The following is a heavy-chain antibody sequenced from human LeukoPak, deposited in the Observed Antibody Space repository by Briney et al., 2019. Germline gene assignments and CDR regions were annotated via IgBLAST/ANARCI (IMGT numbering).Heavy chain of an antibody. CDR2: ISGSGDTT. CDR1: GFTFSSYA. Sequence: GGSLRLSCAASGFTFSSYAMSWVRPAPGKGLEWVSAISGSGDTTYYVDSVKGRFTISRDNSKNTLYLQMNSLRAEDTAVYYCASRRPYYFDYWGQGTLVTVSS. D-gene: IGHD1-14*01. CDR3: ASRRPYYFDY. V-gene: IGHV3-23*01. J-gene: IGHJ4*02.